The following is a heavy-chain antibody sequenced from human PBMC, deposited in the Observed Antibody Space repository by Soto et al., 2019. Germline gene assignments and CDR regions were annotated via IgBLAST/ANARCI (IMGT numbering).Heavy chain of an antibody. CDR1: GFTFSDYY. CDR3: ARHVGSGPEWYFDY. J-gene: IGHJ4*02. D-gene: IGHD2-15*01. Sequence: GGSLRLSCAASGFTFSDYYMSWIRQAPGKGLEWVSYISSSRSYTNYADSVKGRFTISRDNAKNSLYLQMNSLRAADTAVYYCARHVGSGPEWYFDYWGQGTLVTVSS. CDR2: ISSSRSYT. V-gene: IGHV3-11*06.